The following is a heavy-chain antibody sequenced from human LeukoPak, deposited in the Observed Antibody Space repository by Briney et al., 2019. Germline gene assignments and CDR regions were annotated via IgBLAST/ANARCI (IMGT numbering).Heavy chain of an antibody. CDR2: ISWNSGRI. Sequence: SLRLSCAASGFTFDDYAMHWVRQAPGKGLEWVSGISWNSGRIGYADSVKGRFTISRDNSKNALYLQMNSLRAEDTAVYYCARVGGGSSWYGRGYWGQGTLVTVSS. D-gene: IGHD6-13*01. CDR1: GFTFDDYA. CDR3: ARVGGGSSWYGRGY. J-gene: IGHJ4*02. V-gene: IGHV3-9*01.